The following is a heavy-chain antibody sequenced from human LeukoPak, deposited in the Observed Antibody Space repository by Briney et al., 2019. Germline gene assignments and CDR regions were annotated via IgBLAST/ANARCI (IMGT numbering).Heavy chain of an antibody. CDR3: GRGSVGFGELNY. D-gene: IGHD3-10*01. Sequence: GGSLRLSCAASGFTLSSYAMHWVRQAPGKGLEWVAVISYDGSNKFYADSVKGRFTLSRDNSKNTLYLQMNSLRIEDTAVYYCGRGSVGFGELNYWGQGTLVTVSS. V-gene: IGHV3-30-3*01. CDR1: GFTLSSYA. J-gene: IGHJ4*02. CDR2: ISYDGSNK.